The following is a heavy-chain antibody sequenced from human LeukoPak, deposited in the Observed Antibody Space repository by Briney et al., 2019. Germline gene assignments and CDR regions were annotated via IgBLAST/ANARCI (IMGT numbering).Heavy chain of an antibody. V-gene: IGHV3-23*01. CDR1: GFTFSSFA. CDR2: ISGSGGST. D-gene: IGHD4-17*01. J-gene: IGHJ4*02. CDR3: AKARSSTVTRSFDY. Sequence: PGGSLRLSCGASGFTFSSFALTWVRQAPGEGLEWVSTISGSGGSTYYADSVKGRFTISRDNSKNTLYLQMNSLRAEDTAVYHCAKARSSTVTRSFDYWGQGAAATVSS.